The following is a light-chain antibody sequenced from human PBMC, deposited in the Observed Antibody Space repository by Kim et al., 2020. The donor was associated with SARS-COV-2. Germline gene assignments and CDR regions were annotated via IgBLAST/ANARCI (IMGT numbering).Light chain of an antibody. CDR2: GAS. Sequence: WSPGERVTLSCRASQSFSSSYLGWYQQKSGQAPRLVIYGASNRATGIPDRISGSGSGTDFTLTISRLEPEDFAVYYCQQYGSLPYTFGQGTKLEI. J-gene: IGKJ2*01. V-gene: IGKV3-20*01. CDR3: QQYGSLPYT. CDR1: QSFSSSY.